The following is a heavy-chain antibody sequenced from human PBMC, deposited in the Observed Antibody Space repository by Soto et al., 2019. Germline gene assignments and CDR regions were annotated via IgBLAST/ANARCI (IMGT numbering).Heavy chain of an antibody. D-gene: IGHD6-19*01. J-gene: IGHJ4*02. V-gene: IGHV3-30*18. CDR3: AKGGRQWLVTSDFNY. CDR2: VSHDGRNT. CDR1: GFTFSDYA. Sequence: PGGSLRLSCAVSGFTFSDYAMHCVRQAPGKGLEWVAVVSHDGRNTHYADSVKGRFTISRDSSKNTVSLEMTSLRAEDTAVYYCAKGGRQWLVTSDFNYWGQGALVTVSS.